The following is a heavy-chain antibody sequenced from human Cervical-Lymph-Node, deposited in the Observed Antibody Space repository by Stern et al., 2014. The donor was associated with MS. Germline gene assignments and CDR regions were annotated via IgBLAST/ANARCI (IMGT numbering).Heavy chain of an antibody. CDR3: ARMMGSGYRHYFDY. CDR2: IDWNDKT. J-gene: IGHJ4*02. D-gene: IGHD3-3*01. Sequence: QITLKESGPALVKPTQTLTLTCTFSGFSLVTSGVRVSWIRQPPGKALEWLTRIDWNDKTFYNPSLMTRLPISKDTSKNQVVLTMTSVDPVDTATYYCARMMGSGYRHYFDYWGQGTPVTVS. V-gene: IGHV2-70*04. CDR1: GFSLVTSGVR.